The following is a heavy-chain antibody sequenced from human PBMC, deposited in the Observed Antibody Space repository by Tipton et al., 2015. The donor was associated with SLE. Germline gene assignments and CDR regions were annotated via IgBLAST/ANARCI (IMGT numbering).Heavy chain of an antibody. CDR3: AKAGYSSGWYVVFFDY. CDR2: INHSGST. D-gene: IGHD6-19*01. J-gene: IGHJ4*02. Sequence: LRLSCAVYGESFSGYYWSWIRQPPGKGLEWIGEINHSGSTNYSPSLKSRVTISVDTSKNQFSLKLSSVTAADTAVYYCAKAGYSSGWYVVFFDYWGQGTLVTVSS. V-gene: IGHV4-34*01. CDR1: GESFSGYY.